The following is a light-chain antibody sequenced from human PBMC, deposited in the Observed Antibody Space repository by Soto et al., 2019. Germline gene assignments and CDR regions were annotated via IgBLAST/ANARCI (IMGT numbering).Light chain of an antibody. V-gene: IGKV3-15*01. Sequence: EIVMTQSPLTLSVSPGERATLSCRASQSISGFLAWYQQKPGQAPRLLIYGASTRATGIPPRFSGSGSGTEFTLTITSLQSEESELYYCQQSKSWPITFGQGTNLEIK. J-gene: IGKJ2*01. CDR2: GAS. CDR3: QQSKSWPIT. CDR1: QSISGF.